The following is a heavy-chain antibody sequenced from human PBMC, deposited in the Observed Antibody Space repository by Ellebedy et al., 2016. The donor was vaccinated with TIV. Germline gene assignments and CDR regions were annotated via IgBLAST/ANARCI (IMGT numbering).Heavy chain of an antibody. D-gene: IGHD6-19*01. Sequence: MPSETLSLTCTVSRGSITRSSYYWGWIRQPPGRGLEWIGSFSYHGSTYYNPSLKRRVSISIDTSKNQFSLELNSVSAADTAMYYFARAAERGRIAVAGRYNWFDPWGQGTLVTVSS. V-gene: IGHV4-39*07. J-gene: IGHJ5*02. CDR2: FSYHGST. CDR3: ARAAERGRIAVAGRYNWFDP. CDR1: RGSITRSSYY.